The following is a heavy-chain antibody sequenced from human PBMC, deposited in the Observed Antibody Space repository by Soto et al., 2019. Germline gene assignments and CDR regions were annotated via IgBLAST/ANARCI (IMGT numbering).Heavy chain of an antibody. CDR1: GFAFRTYW. J-gene: IGHJ6*02. CDR3: ARRRIMLFAPHLDV. D-gene: IGHD2-8*01. V-gene: IGHV3-7*01. CDR2: IKPDGSEK. Sequence: PGGSLRLSCSASGFAFRTYWMSWVRQAPGKGLEWVANIKPDGSEKPYADSVKGRFTISRDNAKNSLYLQMSSLRADDTAVYYCARRRIMLFAPHLDVWGQGTTVTVSS.